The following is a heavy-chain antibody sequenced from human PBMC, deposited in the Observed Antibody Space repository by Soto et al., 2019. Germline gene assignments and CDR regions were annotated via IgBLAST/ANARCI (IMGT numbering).Heavy chain of an antibody. J-gene: IGHJ6*02. CDR1: GFTFSSYA. V-gene: IGHV3-23*01. Sequence: GGSLRLSCAASGFTFSSYAMSWVRQAPGKGLEWVSAISGSGGSTYYADSVKGRFTISRDNSKNTLYLQMNSLRAEDMAVYYCAKVNYDILTGYYYYGMDVWGQGTTVTVSS. CDR2: ISGSGGST. D-gene: IGHD3-9*01. CDR3: AKVNYDILTGYYYYGMDV.